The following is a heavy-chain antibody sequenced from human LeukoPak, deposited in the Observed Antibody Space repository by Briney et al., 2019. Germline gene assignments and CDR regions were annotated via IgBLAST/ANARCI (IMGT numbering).Heavy chain of an antibody. CDR3: ARDMKDDIVVVPAAFVWFDP. Sequence: SETLSLTCTVSGGSISSYYWSWIRQPAGKGLEWIGRIYTSGSTNYNPSLKSRVTMPVDTSKNQFSLKLSSVTAADTAVYYCARDMKDDIVVVPAAFVWFDPWGQGTLVTVSS. V-gene: IGHV4-4*07. J-gene: IGHJ5*02. D-gene: IGHD2-2*01. CDR2: IYTSGST. CDR1: GGSISSYY.